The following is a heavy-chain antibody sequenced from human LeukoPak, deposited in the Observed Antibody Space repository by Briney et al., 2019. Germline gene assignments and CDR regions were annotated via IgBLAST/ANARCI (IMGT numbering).Heavy chain of an antibody. D-gene: IGHD1-26*01. Sequence: GGSLRLSCAASGFTFSSYGMHWVRQAPGKGLEWVAFIRFDGSNKYYADSVKGRFTISRDNSKNTVSLQMNSLRVEDTAVYYCAKEAYSGSYVDYWGQGTLVTVSS. J-gene: IGHJ4*02. CDR2: IRFDGSNK. CDR1: GFTFSSYG. V-gene: IGHV3-30*02. CDR3: AKEAYSGSYVDY.